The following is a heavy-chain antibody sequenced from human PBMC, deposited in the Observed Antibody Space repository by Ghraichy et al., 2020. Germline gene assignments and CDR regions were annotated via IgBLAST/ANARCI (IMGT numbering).Heavy chain of an antibody. CDR3: AKAYCSGGSCYHDY. CDR1: GGSFSGYY. D-gene: IGHD2-15*01. V-gene: IGHV4-34*01. CDR2: INHSGST. Sequence: SETLSLTCAVYGGSFSGYYWSWIRQPPGKGLEWIGEINHSGSTNYNPSLMSRVTISVDTSKNQFSLKLSSVTDADTAVYYCAKAYCSGGSCYHDYWGQGTLVPVSS. J-gene: IGHJ4*02.